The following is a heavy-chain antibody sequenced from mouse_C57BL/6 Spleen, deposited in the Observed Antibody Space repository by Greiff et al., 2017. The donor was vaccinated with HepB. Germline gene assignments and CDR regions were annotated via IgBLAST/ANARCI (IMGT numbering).Heavy chain of an antibody. J-gene: IGHJ2*01. V-gene: IGHV1-80*01. Sequence: QVQLKESGAELVKPGASVKISCKASGYAFSSYWMNWVKQRPGKGLEWIGQIYPGDGDTNYNGKFKGKATLTADKSSSTAYMQLSSLTSEDSAVYFCAREDYSYYFDYWGQGTTLTVSS. CDR3: AREDYSYYFDY. CDR1: GYAFSSYW. CDR2: IYPGDGDT. D-gene: IGHD1-1*02.